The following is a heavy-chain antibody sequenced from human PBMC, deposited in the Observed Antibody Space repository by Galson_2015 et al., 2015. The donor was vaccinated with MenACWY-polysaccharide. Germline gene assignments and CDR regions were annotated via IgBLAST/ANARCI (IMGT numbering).Heavy chain of an antibody. CDR1: GFTFRNYW. CDR3: ARDSYGDYAFDY. CDR2: IKEDGSEK. D-gene: IGHD4-17*01. J-gene: IGHJ4*02. V-gene: IGHV3-7*01. Sequence: SLRLSCAASGFTFRNYWMSWVRQAPGKGLEWVANIKEDGSEKYYVDSVRGRFTISRDNAKNSLYLQMNSLRAEDTAVYYCARDSYGDYAFDYWGQGTLVTVSS.